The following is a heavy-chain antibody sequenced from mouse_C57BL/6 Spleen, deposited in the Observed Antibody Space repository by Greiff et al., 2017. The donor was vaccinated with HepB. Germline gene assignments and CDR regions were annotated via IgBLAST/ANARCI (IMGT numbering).Heavy chain of an antibody. CDR1: GFNIKDDY. CDR3: TAAQATLYAMDY. J-gene: IGHJ4*01. Sequence: VQLKQSGAELVRPGASVKLSCTASGFNIKDDYMHWVKQRPEQGLEWIGWIDPENGDTEYASKFQGKATITADTSSNTAYLQLSSLTSEDTAVYYCTAAQATLYAMDYWGQGTSVTVSS. CDR2: IDPENGDT. D-gene: IGHD3-2*02. V-gene: IGHV14-4*01.